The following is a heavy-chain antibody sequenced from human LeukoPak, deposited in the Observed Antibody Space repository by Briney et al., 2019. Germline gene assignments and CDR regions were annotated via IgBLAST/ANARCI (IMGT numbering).Heavy chain of an antibody. J-gene: IGHJ4*02. Sequence: ASVKASCKASGYTFTGYYMHWVRQAPGQGLEWMGWINPNSGGTNYAQKFQGRVTMTRDTSISTAYMELSRLRSDDTAVYYCARVRLWFGETPYFDYWGQGTLVTVSS. V-gene: IGHV1-2*02. CDR3: ARVRLWFGETPYFDY. CDR2: INPNSGGT. D-gene: IGHD3-10*01. CDR1: GYTFTGYY.